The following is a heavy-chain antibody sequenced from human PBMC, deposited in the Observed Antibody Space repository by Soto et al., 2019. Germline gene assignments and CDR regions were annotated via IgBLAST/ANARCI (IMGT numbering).Heavy chain of an antibody. Sequence: SETLPLTSTVSVGSISSYYWSWIRQPAGKGLEWIGRIYTSGSTNYNPSLKSRVTMSVDTSKNQFSLKLSSVTAADTAVYYCARDLSSWYPTGFDYWGQGTLVTDSS. CDR3: ARDLSSWYPTGFDY. CDR1: VGSISSYY. CDR2: IYTSGST. D-gene: IGHD6-13*01. V-gene: IGHV4-4*07. J-gene: IGHJ4*02.